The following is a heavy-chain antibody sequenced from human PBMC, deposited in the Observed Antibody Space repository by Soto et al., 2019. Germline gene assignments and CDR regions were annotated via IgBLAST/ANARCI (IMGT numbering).Heavy chain of an antibody. CDR3: ARGRGEFDD. J-gene: IGHJ5*02. CDR1: GSSLSDNY. D-gene: IGHD2-21*01. V-gene: IGHV4-34*01. CDR2: INHSGNT. Sequence: PXETLSLTCSVYGSSLSDNYCNWLRQPPGKGLDWIGEINHSGNTNYNPSLRSRVTISIDTSKNQLSLNLRSVSAADTAVYYCARGRGEFDDWGQGTPVTVSS.